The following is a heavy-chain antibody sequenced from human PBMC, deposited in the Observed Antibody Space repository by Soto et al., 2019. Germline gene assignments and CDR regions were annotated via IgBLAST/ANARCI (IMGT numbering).Heavy chain of an antibody. J-gene: IGHJ5*01. CDR1: GGTASSTSSA. D-gene: IGHD2-8*01. CDR2: THYRPNCYN. CDR3: PRMPCTDAVCYPFDS. Sequence: SHALSLTCAISGGTASSTSSAWISIRQSPPRGLEWVGRTHYRPNCYNEYAVSVKSRITIHPDTSKNQVPLQLNSVTPEDTAVYHCPRMPCTDAVCYPFDSWGQGSLVPVS. V-gene: IGHV6-1*01.